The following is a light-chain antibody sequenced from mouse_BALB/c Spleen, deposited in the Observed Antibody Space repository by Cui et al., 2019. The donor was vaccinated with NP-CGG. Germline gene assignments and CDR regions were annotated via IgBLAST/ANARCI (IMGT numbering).Light chain of an antibody. J-gene: IGLJ1*01. CDR2: GTN. CDR1: TGAVTTSNY. V-gene: IGLV1*01. Sequence: QAVVTQESALTTSPGETVTLTCRSSTGAVTTSNYANWVQEKPDHLFTGLIGGTNNRAPGVPARFSGSLIGDKAALTITGAQIEDEATYFCALWYSNNWVFGGGTKLTVL. CDR3: ALWYSNNWV.